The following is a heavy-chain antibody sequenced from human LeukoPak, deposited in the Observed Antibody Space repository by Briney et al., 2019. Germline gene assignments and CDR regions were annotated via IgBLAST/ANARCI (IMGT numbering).Heavy chain of an antibody. CDR2: ITDSGDAT. V-gene: IGHV3-23*01. CDR3: ARSDGGGSFAY. D-gene: IGHD4-23*01. Sequence: GGSLRLSCAASGFDFNNYAMTWVRQAPGKGLEWVSGITDSGDATAYADSVKGRFTISRDSSKNTVYLQMKSLRVEDTAVFYCARSDGGGSFAYWGQGTLVTVSS. J-gene: IGHJ4*02. CDR1: GFDFNNYA.